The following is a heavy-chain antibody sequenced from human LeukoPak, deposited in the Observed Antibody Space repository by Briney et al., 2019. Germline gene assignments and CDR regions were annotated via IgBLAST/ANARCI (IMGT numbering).Heavy chain of an antibody. CDR1: GFSLSTSRMR. CDR3: APTSSSGYYFDY. J-gene: IGHJ4*02. CDR2: IDWDDDE. Sequence: SGPALVKPTQTLTLTCTFSGFSLSTSRMRVSWIRQPPGKALEWLARIDWDDDEFYSTSLKTRLTISKDTSKNQVVLTMTNMDPVDTATYYCAPTSSSGYYFDYWGQGVLVTVSS. V-gene: IGHV2-70*04. D-gene: IGHD3-22*01.